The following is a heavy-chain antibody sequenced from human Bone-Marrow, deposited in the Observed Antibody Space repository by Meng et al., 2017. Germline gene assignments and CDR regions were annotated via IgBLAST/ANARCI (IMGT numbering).Heavy chain of an antibody. CDR2: MKSNVDGGTV. Sequence: EVQLGEVGGGFGQAGGPLRLSCAASGFTFSNAWMTWVRQAPGKWLEWISRMKSNVDGGTVDYAAAVKGRFFISRDDSENTFYLQMNSLKTEDTAVYYCSGHVDYWCHGTLVTVSS. CDR3: SGHVDY. CDR1: GFTFSNAW. V-gene: IGHV3-15*01. J-gene: IGHJ4*01.